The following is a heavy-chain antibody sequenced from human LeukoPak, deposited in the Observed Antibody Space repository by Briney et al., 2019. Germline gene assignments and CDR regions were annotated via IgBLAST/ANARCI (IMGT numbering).Heavy chain of an antibody. V-gene: IGHV4-39*07. Sequence: SETLSLTCTVSGGSISSGDYYWSWIRQPPGKGLEWIGEINHSGSTNYNPSLKSRVTISVDTSKNQFSLKLSSVTAADTAVYYCARGKQYQLLLSRGYYYYMDVWGKGTTVTVSS. CDR1: GGSISSGDYY. D-gene: IGHD2-2*01. J-gene: IGHJ6*03. CDR2: INHSGST. CDR3: ARGKQYQLLLSRGYYYYMDV.